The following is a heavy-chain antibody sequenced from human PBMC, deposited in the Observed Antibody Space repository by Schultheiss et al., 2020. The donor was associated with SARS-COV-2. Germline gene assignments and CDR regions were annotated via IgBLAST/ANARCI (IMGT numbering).Heavy chain of an antibody. CDR2: IHSTGNT. J-gene: IGHJ5*02. CDR1: GVSISSYY. CDR3: ARHYPSTIFGVVIIPSWFDP. Sequence: SETLSLTCTVSGVSISSYYWSWIRQPPGKGLEWIGYIHSTGNTDYNPSLESRVTISVDTSQNQFSLKLSSVTAADTAVYYCARHYPSTIFGVVIIPSWFDPWGQGTLVTVSS. V-gene: IGHV4-59*08. D-gene: IGHD3-3*01.